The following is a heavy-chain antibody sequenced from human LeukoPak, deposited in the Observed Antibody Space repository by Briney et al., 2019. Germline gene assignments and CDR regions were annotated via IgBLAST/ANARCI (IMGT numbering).Heavy chain of an antibody. CDR1: GYSFTSYW. D-gene: IGHD2-15*01. CDR3: ARSCSGGSCYNNWFDP. Sequence: GESLKISCKGSGYSFTSYWIGWVRQIPGKGLEWMGIIYPGDSDTRYSPSFQGQVTISADKSISTAYLQWSSLKASDTAMYYCARSCSGGSCYNNWFDPWGQGTLVTVSS. V-gene: IGHV5-51*01. CDR2: IYPGDSDT. J-gene: IGHJ5*02.